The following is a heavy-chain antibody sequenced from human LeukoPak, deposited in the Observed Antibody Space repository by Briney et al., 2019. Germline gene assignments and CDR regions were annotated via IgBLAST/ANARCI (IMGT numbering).Heavy chain of an antibody. CDR3: ARAPYSSSWFWVDAFDI. D-gene: IGHD6-13*01. J-gene: IGHJ3*02. V-gene: IGHV4-39*01. CDR1: GGSISSSSYY. CDR2: IYYSGST. Sequence: SETLSLTCTVSGGSISSSSYYWGWIRQPPGKGLEWIGSIYYSGSTYYNPSLKSRVTISVDTSKNQFSLKLSSVTAADTAVYYCARAPYSSSWFWVDAFDIWGQGTMVTVSS.